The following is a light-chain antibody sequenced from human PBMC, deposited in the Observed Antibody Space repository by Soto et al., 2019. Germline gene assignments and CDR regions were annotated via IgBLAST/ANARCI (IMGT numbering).Light chain of an antibody. V-gene: IGLV2-14*01. CDR1: SSDIGAFNY. CDR3: SSYTSSSTLEVV. J-gene: IGLJ2*01. Sequence: QSVLTQPASVSGSPGQSITISCTGSSSDIGAFNYVAWYQQHPGKAPKLIIHGVTNRPSGVSSRFSGSKSDYTASLTISGLQAEDEADYYCSSYTSSSTLEVVFGGGTQLTVL. CDR2: GVT.